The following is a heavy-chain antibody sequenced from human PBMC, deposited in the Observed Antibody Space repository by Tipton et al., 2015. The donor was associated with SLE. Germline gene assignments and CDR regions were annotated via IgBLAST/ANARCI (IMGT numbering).Heavy chain of an antibody. Sequence: SLRLSCAASGFIFSSYTMNWVRQAPGKGLEWVSSISFSSSYMYYADSVKGRFTVARDNVKNSLYLQMNSLRAEDTAVYYCARNFGGDRCGQGTLVTVSS. V-gene: IGHV3-21*03. CDR2: ISFSSSYM. D-gene: IGHD4-23*01. CDR3: ARNFGGDR. J-gene: IGHJ5*02. CDR1: GFIFSSYT.